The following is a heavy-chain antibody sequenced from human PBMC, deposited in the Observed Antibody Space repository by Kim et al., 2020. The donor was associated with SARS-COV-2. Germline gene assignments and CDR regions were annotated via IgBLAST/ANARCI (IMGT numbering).Heavy chain of an antibody. Sequence: VASGKGRIPVTRDNAKNSLYLQMNSLGAEDTAVYYCARVITLVTYGMDVWGQGTTVTVSS. CDR3: ARVITLVTYGMDV. J-gene: IGHJ6*02. V-gene: IGHV3-7*03. D-gene: IGHD2-21*02.